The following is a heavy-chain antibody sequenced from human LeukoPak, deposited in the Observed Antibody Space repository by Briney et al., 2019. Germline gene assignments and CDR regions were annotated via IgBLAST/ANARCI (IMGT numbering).Heavy chain of an antibody. CDR2: IKQDGSEK. CDR1: GFTLSSYW. CDR3: ARKRGYSSYNWFDP. J-gene: IGHJ5*02. V-gene: IGHV3-7*01. D-gene: IGHD5-18*01. Sequence: GGSLRLSCAASGFTLSSYWMSWVRQAPGKGLEWVANIKQDGSEKYYVDSVKGRFTISRDNAKNSLCLQMNSLRAEDTAVYYCARKRGYSSYNWFDPWGQGTLVTVSS.